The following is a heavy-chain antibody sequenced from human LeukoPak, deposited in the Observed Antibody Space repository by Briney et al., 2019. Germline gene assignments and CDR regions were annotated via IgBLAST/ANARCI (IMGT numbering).Heavy chain of an antibody. CDR1: VVTFRNYI. J-gene: IGHJ4*02. V-gene: IGHV3-30-3*01. Sequence: GGSLRLSCAAAVVTFRNYIVHWVRQAPCKGLEWVEVTSSDLNVKLYADSVKGRFTISRDNSRSTLYLQMNSLRPEDTAIYYCAREGYYGSGSPPSLYFDYWGQGTLVTVSS. CDR3: AREGYYGSGSPPSLYFDY. D-gene: IGHD3-10*01. CDR2: TSSDLNVK.